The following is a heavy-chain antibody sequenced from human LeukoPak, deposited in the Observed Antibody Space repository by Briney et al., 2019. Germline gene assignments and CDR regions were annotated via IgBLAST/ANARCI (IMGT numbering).Heavy chain of an antibody. D-gene: IGHD5-12*01. V-gene: IGHV4-4*02. CDR2: IYHSGST. CDR3: ARVYGSGYDFRGAFDI. Sequence: SETLSLTCTVSGGSISSNWWSWVRQPPGKGLEWIGEIYHSGSTNYNPSLKSRVTISVDTSKNQFSLRLSSVNAADTAVYYCARVYGSGYDFRGAFDIWGQGTMVTVSS. CDR1: GGSISSNW. J-gene: IGHJ3*02.